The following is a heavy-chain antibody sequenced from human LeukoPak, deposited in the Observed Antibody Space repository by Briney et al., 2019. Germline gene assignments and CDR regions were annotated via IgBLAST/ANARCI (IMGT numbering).Heavy chain of an antibody. CDR2: ISSSSSYI. D-gene: IGHD3-3*01. V-gene: IGHV3-21*01. CDR1: GFTFSSYS. Sequence: GGSLRLSXAASGFTFSSYSMNWVRRAPGKGLEWVSSISSSSSYIYYADSVKGRFTISRDNAKNSLYLQMNSLRAEDTAVYYCARVYDFWSGSIDYWGQGTLVTVSS. J-gene: IGHJ4*02. CDR3: ARVYDFWSGSIDY.